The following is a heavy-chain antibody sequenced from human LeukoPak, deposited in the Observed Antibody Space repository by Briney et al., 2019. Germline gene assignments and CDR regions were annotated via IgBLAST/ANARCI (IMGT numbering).Heavy chain of an antibody. V-gene: IGHV4-39*01. CDR3: ATTYYYDSSGYSPYYFDY. CDR1: GGSISSSSYY. J-gene: IGHJ4*02. D-gene: IGHD3-22*01. Sequence: SETLSLTCTVSGGSISSSSYYWGWIRQPPGKGLEWIGSIYYSGSTYYNPSLKSRVTMSVDTSKNQFSLRLSSVTAADTAVYYCATTYYYDSSGYSPYYFDYWGQGTLVTVSS. CDR2: IYYSGST.